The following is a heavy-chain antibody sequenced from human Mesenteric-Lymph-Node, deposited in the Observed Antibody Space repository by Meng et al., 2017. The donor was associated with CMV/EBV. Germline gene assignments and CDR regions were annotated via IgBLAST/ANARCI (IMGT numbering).Heavy chain of an antibody. D-gene: IGHD3-16*01. CDR3: ARSYVGQTF. V-gene: IGHV4-31*03. CDR1: GGSISSGVYY. CDR2: TYYSGST. J-gene: IGHJ4*02. Sequence: LTCTVSGGSISSGVYYWNWVRQHPGKGLEWIGYTYYSGSTYSNPSLKSRVTISLDTSKNQFSLRLISVTAADTAVYYCARSYVGQTFWGQGTLVTVSS.